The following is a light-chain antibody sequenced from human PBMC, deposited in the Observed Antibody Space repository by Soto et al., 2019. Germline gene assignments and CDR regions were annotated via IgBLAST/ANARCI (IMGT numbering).Light chain of an antibody. CDR1: QSVSSY. CDR2: DAS. J-gene: IGKJ4*01. Sequence: ELVLTQSRATLSLSPGERATLSCRASQSVSSYLAWYQQKPGQAPRLLIYDASNRATGIPARFSGSVSGTDGTITITSLEQEDGAVYYCQHRSNWTLTFGGGTKVDIK. V-gene: IGKV3-11*01. CDR3: QHRSNWTLT.